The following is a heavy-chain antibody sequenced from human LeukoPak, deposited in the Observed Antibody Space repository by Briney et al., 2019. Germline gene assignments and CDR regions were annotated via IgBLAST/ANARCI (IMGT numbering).Heavy chain of an antibody. D-gene: IGHD2-21*01. CDR3: AREFHYYYYMDV. V-gene: IGHV3-20*04. J-gene: IGHJ6*03. CDR1: GFTFDDYG. CDR2: INWNGGST. Sequence: GGSLRLSCAASGFTFDDYGMSWVRQAPGKGLEWVSGINWNGGSTGYADSVKGRFTFSRDNAKNSLYLQMSSLRAEDTALYYCAREFHYYYYMDVWGKGTTVTVSS.